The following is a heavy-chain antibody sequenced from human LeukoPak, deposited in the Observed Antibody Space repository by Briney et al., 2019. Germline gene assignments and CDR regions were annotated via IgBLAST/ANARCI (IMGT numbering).Heavy chain of an antibody. CDR1: RFTFSNAW. CDR2: IKSKTDGGTT. D-gene: IGHD6-13*01. J-gene: IGHJ4*02. V-gene: IGHV3-15*01. CDR3: TSGAADSGSPFDY. Sequence: GGSLRLSCAASRFTFSNAWMSWVCQAPGKGLEWGGRIKSKTDGGTTDYAAPVKGRFTISRHDSKNTLYLQMNSLKTEDTAVYYCTSGAADSGSPFDYWGQGTLVTVSS.